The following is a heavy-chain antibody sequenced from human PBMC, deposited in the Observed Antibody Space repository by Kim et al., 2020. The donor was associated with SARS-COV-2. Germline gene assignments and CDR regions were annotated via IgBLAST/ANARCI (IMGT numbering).Heavy chain of an antibody. D-gene: IGHD1-20*01. V-gene: IGHV4-59*13. Sequence: SETLPLTCTVSGDSISGYYWSWIRQPPGKGLEWIAYVHSTGSANSNPSLKSRVTISVDTSKNRFSLRLSSVTAADSALYYCARAPRYNWNYFDYWGQGAL. CDR1: GDSISGYY. CDR2: VHSTGSA. J-gene: IGHJ4*02. CDR3: ARAPRYNWNYFDY.